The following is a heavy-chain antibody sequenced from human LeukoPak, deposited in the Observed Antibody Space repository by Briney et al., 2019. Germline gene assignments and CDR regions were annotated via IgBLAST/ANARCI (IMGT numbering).Heavy chain of an antibody. CDR2: IYTSGST. D-gene: IGHD6-6*01. V-gene: IGHV4-59*08. J-gene: IGHJ5*02. CDR1: GGSISNYY. Sequence: SETLSLTCTVSGGSISNYYWSWIRQPPGKGLEWIGYIYTSGSTNYNPSLKSRSTISVDTSKNQFSLKLSSVTAADTAVYYCARHISSGFDPWGQGTLVTVSP. CDR3: ARHISSGFDP.